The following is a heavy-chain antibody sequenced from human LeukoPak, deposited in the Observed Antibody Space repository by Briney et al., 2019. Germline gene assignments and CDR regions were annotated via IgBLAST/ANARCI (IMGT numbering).Heavy chain of an antibody. J-gene: IGHJ6*02. CDR3: ARDNAPGFCSSSNICQTYLGTDV. D-gene: IGHD2-2*01. CDR2: IWYDGNNK. V-gene: IGHV3-33*01. CDR1: GFTFSNYG. Sequence: GGSLRLSCAASGFTFSNYGMHWVRQAPGRGLEWVAVIWYDGNNKYYADSVEGRFTISRDNSRNTLYLQMNSLRAEDTAVYYCARDNAPGFCSSSNICQTYLGTDVWGQGTTVTVSS.